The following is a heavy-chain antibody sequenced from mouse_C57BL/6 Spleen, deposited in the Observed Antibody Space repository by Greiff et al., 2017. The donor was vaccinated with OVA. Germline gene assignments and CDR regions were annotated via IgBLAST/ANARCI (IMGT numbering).Heavy chain of an antibody. D-gene: IGHD2-4*01. J-gene: IGHJ2*01. Sequence: QVHVKQPGAELVKPGASVKLSCKASGYTFTSYWMHWVKQRPGQGLEWIGMIHPNSGSTNYNEKFKSKATLTVDKSSSTAYMQLSSLTSEDSAVYYCAREGITGGYWGQGTTLTVSS. CDR2: IHPNSGST. CDR3: AREGITGGY. V-gene: IGHV1-64*01. CDR1: GYTFTSYW.